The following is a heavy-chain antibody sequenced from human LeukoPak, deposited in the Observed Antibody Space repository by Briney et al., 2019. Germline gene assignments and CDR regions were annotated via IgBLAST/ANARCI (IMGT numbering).Heavy chain of an antibody. Sequence: PGGSLRLSCATSGFSVSSTYMSWVRQAPGKGLEWVSVIYSGGTTYYADSVKGRFTISRDNSKNTLYLQMNSLRAEDTAVYYRARDIATIKDYYYYGMDVWGQGTTVTVSS. CDR3: ARDIATIKDYYYYGMDV. V-gene: IGHV3-66*01. CDR2: IYSGGTT. CDR1: GFSVSSTY. D-gene: IGHD5-12*01. J-gene: IGHJ6*02.